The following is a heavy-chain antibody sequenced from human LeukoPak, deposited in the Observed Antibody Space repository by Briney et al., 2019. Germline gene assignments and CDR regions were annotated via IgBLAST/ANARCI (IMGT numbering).Heavy chain of an antibody. CDR1: GFTFSSYW. CDR3: ARGDLYGVHPIDY. Sequence: GGSLRLSCAASGFTFSSYWMTWVRQAPGKGLEGVASIKPDGSEKYYVDSVKGRFTISRDNAYNSLYLQMDGLRAEDTAVSYCARGDLYGVHPIDYWGQGTLVTVSS. V-gene: IGHV3-7*01. D-gene: IGHD4-17*01. CDR2: IKPDGSEK. J-gene: IGHJ4*02.